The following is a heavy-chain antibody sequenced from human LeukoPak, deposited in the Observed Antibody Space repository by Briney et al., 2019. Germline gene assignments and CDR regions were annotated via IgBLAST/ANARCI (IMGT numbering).Heavy chain of an antibody. D-gene: IGHD5-12*01. V-gene: IGHV3-23*01. Sequence: GGSLRLSCAASGFTFSSYAMSWVRQAPGKGLEWVSDISRSGDYTYYPDSVKGRFTISRDSSKNTLYLELNSLRPEDTAVYYCAKRTGSNWLPEGPFDYWGLGTQVTVSS. J-gene: IGHJ4*02. CDR3: AKRTGSNWLPEGPFDY. CDR2: ISRSGDYT. CDR1: GFTFSSYA.